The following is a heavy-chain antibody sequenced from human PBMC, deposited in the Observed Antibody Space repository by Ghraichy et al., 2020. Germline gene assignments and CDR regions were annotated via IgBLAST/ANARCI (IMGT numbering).Heavy chain of an antibody. D-gene: IGHD6-19*01. CDR3: AREYSSPREVFGMDV. J-gene: IGHJ6*02. V-gene: IGHV4-59*01. CDR2: LYYSGST. Sequence: SETLSLTCSVSGGSISSYYWNWIRQPPGKGLEWIGYLYYSGSTNYNPSLKSRVTISVDTSKNQFSLKLTSVTAADTAVYYCAREYSSPREVFGMDVWGQGTTVTVSS. CDR1: GGSISSYY.